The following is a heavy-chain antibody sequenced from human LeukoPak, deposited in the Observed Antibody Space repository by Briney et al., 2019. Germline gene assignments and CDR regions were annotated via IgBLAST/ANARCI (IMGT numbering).Heavy chain of an antibody. CDR3: AREGYYDSSGPTRYFDY. CDR1: GFTFSDYY. Sequence: GSLRLSCAASGFTFSDYYMSWVRQPPGKGLEWIGEIYHSGSTNYNPSLKSRVTISVDKSKNQFSLKLSSVTAADTAVYYCAREGYYDSSGPTRYFDYWGQGTLVTVSS. CDR2: IYHSGST. D-gene: IGHD3-22*01. J-gene: IGHJ4*02. V-gene: IGHV4-34*01.